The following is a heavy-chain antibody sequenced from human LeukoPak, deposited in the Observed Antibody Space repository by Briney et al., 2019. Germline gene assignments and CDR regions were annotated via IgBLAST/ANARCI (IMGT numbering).Heavy chain of an antibody. CDR1: GGSISSGGYY. V-gene: IGHV4-31*03. CDR2: IYYSGST. CDR3: ARVVNFWSGYYYYYYMDV. Sequence: EASQALSLTCTVSGGSISSGGYYWSWIRQHPGKGLEWIGYIYYSGSTYYNPSLKSRVTISVDTSKNQFSLKLSSVTAADTAVYYCARVVNFWSGYYYYYYMDVWGKGTTVTVSS. J-gene: IGHJ6*03. D-gene: IGHD3-3*01.